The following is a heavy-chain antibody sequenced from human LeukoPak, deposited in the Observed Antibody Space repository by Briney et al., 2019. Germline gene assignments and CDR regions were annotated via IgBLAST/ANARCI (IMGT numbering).Heavy chain of an antibody. J-gene: IGHJ6*03. CDR1: GFTFSNYE. CDR2: ISSSGSTV. Sequence: GGSLRLSCAASGFTFSNYEMNWVRQAPAPGLEWVSYISSSGSTVYYADSVKGRFTISRDNAKNSLYLQMNSLRAEDTAVYYCARKDSTKRTIYYSYYMDVWGKGTTVTVSS. CDR3: ARKDSTKRTIYYSYYMDV. V-gene: IGHV3-48*03. D-gene: IGHD1-1*01.